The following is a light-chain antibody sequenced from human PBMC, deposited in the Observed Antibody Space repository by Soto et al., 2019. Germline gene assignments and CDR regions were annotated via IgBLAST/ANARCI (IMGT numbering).Light chain of an antibody. V-gene: IGKV1-12*01. CDR2: SAS. CDR3: QQANSFPLT. J-gene: IGKJ4*01. CDR1: QGISYW. Sequence: DIQMPQSPSSVSASVGDRVTITCRASQGISYWLAWYQQKPGKVPKLLIYSASSLQSGVPSRFSGSGSGTDFTLTISSLQPEDFATYYCQQANSFPLTFGGGTKVEIK.